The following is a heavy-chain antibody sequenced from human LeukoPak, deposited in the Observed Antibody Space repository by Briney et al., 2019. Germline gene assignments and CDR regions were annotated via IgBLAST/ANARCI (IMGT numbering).Heavy chain of an antibody. Sequence: ASVKVSCKASGYTFTGYYMHWVRQAPGQGLEWMGWINPNSGGTNYAQKFQGRVIMTRDTSISTAYMELSRLRSDDTAVYYCARALIAAAGSSYYYYYGMDVWGQGTTVTVSS. D-gene: IGHD6-13*01. V-gene: IGHV1-2*02. CDR1: GYTFTGYY. J-gene: IGHJ6*02. CDR3: ARALIAAAGSSYYYYYGMDV. CDR2: INPNSGGT.